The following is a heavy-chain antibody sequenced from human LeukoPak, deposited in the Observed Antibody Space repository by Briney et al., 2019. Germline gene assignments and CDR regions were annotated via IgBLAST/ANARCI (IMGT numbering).Heavy chain of an antibody. CDR3: ARGDLSGYQGYYYMDV. D-gene: IGHD3-22*01. CDR1: VGSINLYY. CDR2: IYTSGST. V-gene: IGHV4-4*08. Sequence: ASETLSLTCTVSVGSINLYYWSWIRQPPGKGLEWIGRIYTSGSTNYNPSLKSRVTISVDTSKNQFSLKLSSVTAADTAVYYCARGDLSGYQGYYYMDVWGKGTTVTISS. J-gene: IGHJ6*03.